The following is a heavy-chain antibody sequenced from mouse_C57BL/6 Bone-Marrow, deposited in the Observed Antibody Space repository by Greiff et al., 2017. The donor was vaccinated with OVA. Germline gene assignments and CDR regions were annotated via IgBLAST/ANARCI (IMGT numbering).Heavy chain of an antibody. CDR1: GFTFSDYY. CDR2: ISNGGGST. Sequence: DVKLVESGGGLVQPGGSLKLSCAASGFTFSDYYMYWVRQTPEKRLEWVAYISNGGGSTYYPDTVKGRFTISRDNAKNTLYLQMSRLKSEDTAMYYCARLRGGLLPYYFDYWGQGTTLTVSS. CDR3: ARLRGGLLPYYFDY. D-gene: IGHD2-3*01. J-gene: IGHJ2*01. V-gene: IGHV5-12*01.